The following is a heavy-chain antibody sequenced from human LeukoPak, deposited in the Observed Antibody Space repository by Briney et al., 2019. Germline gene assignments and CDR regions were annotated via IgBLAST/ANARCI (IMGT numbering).Heavy chain of an antibody. CDR1: GGTFSSHG. J-gene: IGHJ4*02. CDR2: IIPIFGAT. V-gene: IGHV1-69*05. CDR3: ARRWPHSSGYYLFDY. D-gene: IGHD3-22*01. Sequence: GSSVKVSCKASGGTFSSHGFSWVRQAPGQGLQWVGGIIPIFGATNYAQKFRGRVTITTDDSTSTGYMELSSLRSEDTAVYYCARRWPHSSGYYLFDYWGQGTLVTVSS.